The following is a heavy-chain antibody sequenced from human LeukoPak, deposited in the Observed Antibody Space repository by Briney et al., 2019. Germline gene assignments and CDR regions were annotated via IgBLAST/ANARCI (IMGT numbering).Heavy chain of an antibody. CDR2: IIPIFGTA. CDR1: GGTFSSYA. CDR3: ARQYYYDSSGYYVGGAFDI. J-gene: IGHJ3*02. V-gene: IGHV1-69*05. D-gene: IGHD3-22*01. Sequence: GASVKVSCKASGGTFSSYAISWVRQAPGQGLEWMGRIIPIFGTANYAQKFQGRVTITTDESTSTAYMELGSLRSEDTAMYYCARQYYYDSSGYYVGGAFDIWGQGTMVTVSS.